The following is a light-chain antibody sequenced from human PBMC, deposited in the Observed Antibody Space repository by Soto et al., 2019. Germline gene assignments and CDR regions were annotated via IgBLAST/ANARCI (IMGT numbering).Light chain of an antibody. CDR1: RSVSTN. J-gene: IGKJ1*01. Sequence: EIVMTQSPATLSVSPGERATLSCRASRSVSTNLAWYQQKPGQPPRLLIYGASTRATGIPARFSGSGSGTEFTLTISSLQSEDFAVYHCQQHNNWPQTFSQGTKVDIK. CDR3: QQHNNWPQT. CDR2: GAS. V-gene: IGKV3-15*01.